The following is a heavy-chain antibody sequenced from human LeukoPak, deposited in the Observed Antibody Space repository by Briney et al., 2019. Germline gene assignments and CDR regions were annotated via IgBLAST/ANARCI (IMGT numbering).Heavy chain of an antibody. D-gene: IGHD6-19*01. CDR3: ARIPYSSGAIDY. CDR1: GLTFSRYW. Sequence: GGSLRLSCAASGLTFSRYWMHWVRQAPTKGLVWVSSINSYGSSASYADSVKGRFTTSRDNTKNTLYLHMNSLRAEDTAVYYCARIPYSSGAIDYWGQGTLVTVSS. V-gene: IGHV3-74*01. CDR2: INSYGSSA. J-gene: IGHJ4*02.